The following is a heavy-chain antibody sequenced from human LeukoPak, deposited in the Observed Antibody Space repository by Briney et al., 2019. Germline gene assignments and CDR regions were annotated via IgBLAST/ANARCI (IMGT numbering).Heavy chain of an antibody. CDR2: INHSGST. CDR3: ARGSPDIVVVPAAAAPSYYFDY. CDR1: GGSFSGYY. Sequence: ASETLSLTCAVYGGSFSGYYWSWIRQPPGKGLEWIGEINHSGSTNYNPSLKSRVTIPVDTSKNQFSLKLSSVTAADTAVYYCARGSPDIVVVPAAAAPSYYFDYWGQGTLVTVSS. D-gene: IGHD2-2*01. J-gene: IGHJ4*02. V-gene: IGHV4-34*01.